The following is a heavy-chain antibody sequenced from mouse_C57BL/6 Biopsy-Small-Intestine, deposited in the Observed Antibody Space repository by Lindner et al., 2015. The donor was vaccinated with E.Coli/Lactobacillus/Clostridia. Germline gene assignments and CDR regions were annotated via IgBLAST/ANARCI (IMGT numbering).Heavy chain of an antibody. CDR1: GYTLTSYD. Sequence: VQLQESGAELARPGASVKLSCKASGYTLTSYDITWVKQRPRQGLEWIGEIYPRSDSTYYSENFKGKATLTADISSNTAYMELRSLTFEDSAVYFCARKDDNSASFAYWGQGTLVTVSA. J-gene: IGHJ3*01. CDR2: IYPRSDST. V-gene: IGHV1-81*01. D-gene: IGHD3-2*02. CDR3: ARKDDNSASFAY.